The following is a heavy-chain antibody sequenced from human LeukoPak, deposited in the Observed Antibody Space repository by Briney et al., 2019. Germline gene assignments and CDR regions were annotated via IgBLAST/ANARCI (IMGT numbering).Heavy chain of an antibody. CDR3: ARVTLPGRDGYNRGGYYFDY. CDR2: MYDSGST. Sequence: SETLSLTCTVSGGSISSGGYYWSWIRQHPGKGLEWIGYMYDSGSTYYNPSLKSRVSISVDTSKNHFSLKLSSVTAADTAVYYCARVTLPGRDGYNRGGYYFDYWGQGTLVTVSS. D-gene: IGHD5-24*01. V-gene: IGHV4-31*03. J-gene: IGHJ4*02. CDR1: GGSISSGGYY.